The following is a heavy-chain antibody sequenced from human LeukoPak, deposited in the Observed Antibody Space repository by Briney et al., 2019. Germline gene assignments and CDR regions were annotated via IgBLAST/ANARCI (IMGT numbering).Heavy chain of an antibody. J-gene: IGHJ4*02. CDR1: GYSFTNYW. Sequence: RGESLKISCKGSGYSFTNYWIGWVRQMPGKGLEWMGIVYPSDYDTRYSPSFQGQVTISADKSISTAYVQWSSLKASDSAMYYCARVTKYTSSQGDVDYWGQGTLVTVSS. V-gene: IGHV5-51*01. D-gene: IGHD6-13*01. CDR2: VYPSDYDT. CDR3: ARVTKYTSSQGDVDY.